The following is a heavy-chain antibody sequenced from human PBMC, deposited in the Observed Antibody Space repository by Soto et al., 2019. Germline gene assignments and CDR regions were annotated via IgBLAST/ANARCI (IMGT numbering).Heavy chain of an antibody. CDR1: GGSISSYY. CDR2: IYYSGST. CDR3: ARGWFVEKYYYDSSGYQPPRVWYYYYGMDV. D-gene: IGHD3-22*01. Sequence: PSETLSLTCTVSGGSISSYYWSWIRQPPGKGLEWIGYIYYSGSTNYNPSLKSRVTISVDTSKNQFSLKLSSVTAADTAVYYCARGWFVEKYYYDSSGYQPPRVWYYYYGMDVWGQGTTVT. J-gene: IGHJ6*02. V-gene: IGHV4-59*01.